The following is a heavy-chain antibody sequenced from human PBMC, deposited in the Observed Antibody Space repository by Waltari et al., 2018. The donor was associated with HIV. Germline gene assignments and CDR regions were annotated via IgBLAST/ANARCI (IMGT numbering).Heavy chain of an antibody. CDR1: GFTFSSYG. J-gene: IGHJ6*02. Sequence: QVQLVESGGGVVQPGRSLRLSCAASGFTFSSYGMHWVRQAPGKGLELVAVIWFDGTNKYYADSVKGRFTISRDNSKNTLSLQMNSLRVEDTAVYYCARGNIFRGEDYGMDVWGQGTTVTVSS. D-gene: IGHD3-10*01. CDR3: ARGNIFRGEDYGMDV. V-gene: IGHV3-33*01. CDR2: IWFDGTNK.